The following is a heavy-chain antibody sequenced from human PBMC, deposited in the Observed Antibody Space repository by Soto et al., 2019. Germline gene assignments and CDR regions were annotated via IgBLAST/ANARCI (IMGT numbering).Heavy chain of an antibody. CDR3: ARDGQLLTPSAVEV. Sequence: QVQLVESGGGVIQPGRSLRLSCAASGFTLRLHAMHWVRQAPGKGLEWVAQIWYDGSNKYYTDSVKGRFTVSRDDFKNTLCLQMDRLRAEATAVYYCARDGQLLTPSAVEVWGQGTTVMVSS. V-gene: IGHV3-33*08. D-gene: IGHD2-2*01. CDR2: IWYDGSNK. CDR1: GFTLRLHA. J-gene: IGHJ6*02.